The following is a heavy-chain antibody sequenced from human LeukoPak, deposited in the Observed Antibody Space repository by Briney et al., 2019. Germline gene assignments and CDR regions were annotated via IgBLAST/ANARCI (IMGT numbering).Heavy chain of an antibody. CDR1: GYSISSGYY. D-gene: IGHD2-8*01. CDR2: IYHSGST. V-gene: IGHV4-38-2*01. Sequence: SETLSLTCAVSGYSISSGYYWGWIRQPPGKGLEWIGSIYHSGSTYYNPSLKSRVTISVDTSKNQFSLKLSSVTAADTAVYYCARTYDGVFDIWGQGTMVTVSS. CDR3: ARTYDGVFDI. J-gene: IGHJ3*02.